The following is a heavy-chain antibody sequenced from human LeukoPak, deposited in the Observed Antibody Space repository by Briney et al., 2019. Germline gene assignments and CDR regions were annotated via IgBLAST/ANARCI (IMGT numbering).Heavy chain of an antibody. CDR3: AEETPNTGWFDP. CDR1: GHTFTTYY. CDR2: INPGGDGT. Sequence: LRASVKVSCKASGHTFTTYYVHLVRQAPGQGLEWMGVINPGGDGTNYPQRFQGRVTLTRDTSTSTVYMELSSLRSEDTAIYYCAEETPNTGWFDPWGQGTLVTVSS. D-gene: IGHD1-14*01. J-gene: IGHJ5*02. V-gene: IGHV1-46*01.